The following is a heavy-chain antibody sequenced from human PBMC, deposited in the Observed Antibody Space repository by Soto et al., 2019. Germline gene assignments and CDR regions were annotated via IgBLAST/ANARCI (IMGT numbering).Heavy chain of an antibody. Sequence: QLQLQESGPGLVKPSETLSLTCTVSGGSISTGSYYWGWIRQPPGKGLEWIGSIFYTGSTSYNPSLKSRVTTSVDTSKNQFSLKLSSVTAADTAVYYCARHPGYCSSSRCYFSWFDSWGQGTLVTVSS. CDR1: GGSISTGSYY. D-gene: IGHD2-2*01. CDR2: IFYTGST. CDR3: ARHPGYCSSSRCYFSWFDS. J-gene: IGHJ5*01. V-gene: IGHV4-39*01.